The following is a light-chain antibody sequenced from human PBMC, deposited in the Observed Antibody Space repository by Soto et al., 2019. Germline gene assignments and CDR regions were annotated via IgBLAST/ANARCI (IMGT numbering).Light chain of an antibody. CDR1: SSNIGAGYD. Sequence: QSVLPQPPSVSGAPGQRVTISCTGSSSNIGAGYDVHWYQQFPGTTPKFLIYGNTNRPSGVPDRFSASKSGTSASLDITGLQAEDEAEYFCQSYDRRLTVVFGGGTKLTVL. J-gene: IGLJ2*01. V-gene: IGLV1-40*01. CDR3: QSYDRRLTVV. CDR2: GNT.